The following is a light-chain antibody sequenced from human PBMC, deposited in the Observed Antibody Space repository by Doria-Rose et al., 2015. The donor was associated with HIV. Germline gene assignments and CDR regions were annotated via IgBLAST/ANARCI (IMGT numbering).Light chain of an antibody. V-gene: IGKV1-39*01. CDR2: AAS. J-gene: IGKJ4*01. Sequence: DIQMTQSPSSLSASVGDRVTITCRASQSTGSFLNWYQQKPGKATKLLIYAASSVQNGVPSRFSGSGSGTDFTLTISSLQPEDFATYVCQQSYSTPLTFGGGTKVEIK. CDR1: QSTGSF. CDR3: QQSYSTPLT.